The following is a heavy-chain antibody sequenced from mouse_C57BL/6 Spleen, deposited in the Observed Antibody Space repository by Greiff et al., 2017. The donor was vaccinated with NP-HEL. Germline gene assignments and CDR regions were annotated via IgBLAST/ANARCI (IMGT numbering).Heavy chain of an antibody. V-gene: IGHV1-15*01. CDR3: TRGGYWYFDV. J-gene: IGHJ1*03. CDR1: GYTFTDYE. Sequence: VQLQQSGAELVRPGASVTLSCKASGYTFTDYEMHWVKQTPVHGLEWIGAIDPETGGTAYNQKFKGKAILTADKSSSTAYMELRSLTSDDSAVYYCTRGGYWYFDVWGTGTTVTVSS. CDR2: IDPETGGT.